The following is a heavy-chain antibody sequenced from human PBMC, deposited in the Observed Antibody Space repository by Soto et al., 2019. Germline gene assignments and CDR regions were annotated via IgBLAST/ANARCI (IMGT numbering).Heavy chain of an antibody. CDR1: GFTFSSYG. Sequence: GGSLSLSCAASGFTFSSYGMNWVRQAPGKGLEWVAVIWYDGSNKYYADSVKGRFTISRDNSKNTLYLQMNRLRAEDTAVYYCPRDPGVLRSLGATRATRFDRWGQGTLATASS. V-gene: IGHV3-33*01. CDR2: IWYDGSNK. CDR3: PRDPGVLRSLGATRATRFDR. D-gene: IGHD3-3*01. J-gene: IGHJ5*02.